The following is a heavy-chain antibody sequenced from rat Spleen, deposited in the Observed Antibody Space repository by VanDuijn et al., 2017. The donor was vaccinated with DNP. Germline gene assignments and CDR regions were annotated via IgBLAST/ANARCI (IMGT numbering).Heavy chain of an antibody. CDR3: AAHRVGKDWFAY. D-gene: IGHD1-1*01. CDR1: GFTFSKYG. Sequence: EVQLVESGGDLVQPGRSLKLSCAASGFTFSKYGMAWVRQAPTKGLEWVASISPSGGSTYYPDSLKGRFTISRDDAKSSLSLQMNSLRSEDTATYYCAAHRVGKDWFAYWGQGTLVTVSS. CDR2: ISPSGGST. V-gene: IGHV5S13*01. J-gene: IGHJ3*01.